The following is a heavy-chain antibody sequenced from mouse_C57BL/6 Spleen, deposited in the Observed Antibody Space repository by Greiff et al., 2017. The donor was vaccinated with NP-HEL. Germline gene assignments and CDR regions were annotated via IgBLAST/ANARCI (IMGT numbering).Heavy chain of an antibody. J-gene: IGHJ4*01. D-gene: IGHD1-1*01. V-gene: IGHV1-61*01. Sequence: QVQLQQPGAELVRPGSSVKLSCKASGYTFTSYWMDWVKQRPGQGLEWIGNIYPSDSETHYNQKFKDKATLTVNKTSSTDYKQLSSLTSEDSAVYYSARGIMGYYGSSYAMDYWGQGTSVTVSS. CDR1: GYTFTSYW. CDR3: ARGIMGYYGSSYAMDY. CDR2: IYPSDSET.